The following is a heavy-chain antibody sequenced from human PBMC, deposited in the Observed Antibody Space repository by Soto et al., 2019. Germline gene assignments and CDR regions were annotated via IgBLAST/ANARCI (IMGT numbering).Heavy chain of an antibody. D-gene: IGHD6-19*01. CDR1: GESFSGHI. CDR3: ARGLITGSHYSGGWYYFDS. Sequence: QVQLRQSGAGLLKPSETLSLTCAVYGESFSGHIWTWIRQTPGKGLQWIGQINHSGSASYNPSLKSRVTISVHTSNSQFSLELSSVTAADTAVYYCARGLITGSHYSGGWYYFDSWGQGTQVTVSS. V-gene: IGHV4-34*01. J-gene: IGHJ4*02. CDR2: INHSGSA.